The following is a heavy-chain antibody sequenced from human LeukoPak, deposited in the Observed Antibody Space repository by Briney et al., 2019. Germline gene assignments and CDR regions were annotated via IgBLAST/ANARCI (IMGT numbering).Heavy chain of an antibody. CDR2: IKQDGSEK. Sequence: ASVKVSCKASGGTFSSYAISWVRQAPGKGLEWVASIKQDGSEKDYVDSVKGRFTISRDNAKNSLYLQMNSLRVEDTAVYYCARDNPTWGYWGQGTLVIVSS. CDR1: GGTFSSYA. V-gene: IGHV3-7*01. J-gene: IGHJ4*02. D-gene: IGHD3-16*01. CDR3: ARDNPTWGY.